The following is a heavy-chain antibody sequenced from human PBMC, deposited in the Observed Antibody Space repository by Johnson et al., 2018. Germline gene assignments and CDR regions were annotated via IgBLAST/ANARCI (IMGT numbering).Heavy chain of an antibody. D-gene: IGHD1-14*01. J-gene: IGHJ3*02. CDR1: GFTFGDYA. Sequence: VQLVQSGGGLIQXGGSLRLXCAGSGFTFGDYAMHWVRQAPGKGLEWVSGISWNSGSIGYVDSVKGRFTISRDNAKNSLYLQMNSLRAEDTAVYYCARDERNQDAFDIWGQGTMVTVSS. V-gene: IGHV3-9*01. CDR2: ISWNSGSI. CDR3: ARDERNQDAFDI.